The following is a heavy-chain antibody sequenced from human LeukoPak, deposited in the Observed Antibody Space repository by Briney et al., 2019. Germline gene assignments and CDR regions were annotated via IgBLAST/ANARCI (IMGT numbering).Heavy chain of an antibody. CDR1: GFTFSSYG. CDR3: AKAGAVVVVAAKYFDY. Sequence: GGSLRLSCAASGFTFSSYGMHWVRQAPGKGLEWVAFIRYDGSNKHYADSVKGRFTISRDNSKNTLYLQMNSLRAEDTAVYYCAKAGAVVVVAAKYFDYWGQGTLVTVSS. J-gene: IGHJ4*02. D-gene: IGHD2-15*01. CDR2: IRYDGSNK. V-gene: IGHV3-30*02.